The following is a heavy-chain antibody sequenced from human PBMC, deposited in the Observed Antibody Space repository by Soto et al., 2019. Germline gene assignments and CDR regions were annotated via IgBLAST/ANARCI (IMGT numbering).Heavy chain of an antibody. D-gene: IGHD2-15*01. CDR2: ISYDGSNK. Sequence: GGSLRLSCAASGFTFSSYAMHWFRQAPGKGLEWVAVISYDGSNKYYADSVKGRFTISRDNSKNTLYLQMNSLRAEDTAVYYCARRYCSGGSCYSDYFDYWGQGTLVTVSS. V-gene: IGHV3-30-3*01. CDR1: GFTFSSYA. CDR3: ARRYCSGGSCYSDYFDY. J-gene: IGHJ4*02.